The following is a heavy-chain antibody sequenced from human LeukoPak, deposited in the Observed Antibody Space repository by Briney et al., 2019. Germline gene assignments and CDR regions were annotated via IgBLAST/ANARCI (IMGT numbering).Heavy chain of an antibody. D-gene: IGHD2-2*01. CDR3: ARQKYGAVYYFDY. CDR1: GYTFTSYG. V-gene: IGHV1-18*01. J-gene: IGHJ4*02. Sequence: ASVTVSCKASGYTFTSYGIGWVRQAPGQGLEWMGWISAFNGNTNYDNTNYARKLQGRVTMTTDTSTSTAYMELRSLRSDDTAVYYCARQKYGAVYYFDYWGQGTLVTVSS. CDR2: ISAFNGNTNYDNT.